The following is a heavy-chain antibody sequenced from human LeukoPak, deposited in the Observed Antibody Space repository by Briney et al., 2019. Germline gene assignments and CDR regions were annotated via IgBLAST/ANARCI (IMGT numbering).Heavy chain of an antibody. D-gene: IGHD3-22*01. J-gene: IGHJ4*02. CDR3: ARGQPWYYYDSSGYYYYY. CDR2: INHSGST. V-gene: IGHV4-34*01. Sequence: SETLSLTCAVYGGSFSGYYWSWIRQPPGKGLEWNGEINHSGSTNYNPSLKSRVTISVDTSKNQFSLKLSSVTAADTAVYYCARGQPWYYYDSSGYYYYYWGQGTLVTVSS. CDR1: GGSFSGYY.